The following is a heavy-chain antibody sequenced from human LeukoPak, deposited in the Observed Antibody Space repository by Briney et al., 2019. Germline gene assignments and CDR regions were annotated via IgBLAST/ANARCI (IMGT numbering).Heavy chain of an antibody. Sequence: GASVKVSCKASGYTFTSYGLSWVRQAPGQGLEWMGWINTDDAGTNYAQRFQGRVTLTRDTSTSTAYMEVRSLRSDDTAVDYCVRDFFPAQGGRNWFDCFDPWGQGTLVTVSS. CDR2: INTDDAGT. J-gene: IGHJ5*02. CDR3: VRDFFPAQGGRNWFDCFDP. CDR1: GYTFTSYG. V-gene: IGHV1-18*01. D-gene: IGHD3-9*01.